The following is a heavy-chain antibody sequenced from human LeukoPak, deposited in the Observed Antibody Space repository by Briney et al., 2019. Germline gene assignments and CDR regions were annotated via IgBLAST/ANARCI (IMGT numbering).Heavy chain of an antibody. CDR1: GFTFSSYS. V-gene: IGHV3-48*01. Sequence: GGSLRLSCAASGFTFSSYSMNWVRQAPGKGLEWVSYISSSSSTIYYADSVKGRFTISRDNSKNTLYLQMNSLRAEDTAVYYCAKDITDSSWYGQQNDYWGQGTLVTVSS. CDR3: AKDITDSSWYGQQNDY. J-gene: IGHJ4*02. CDR2: ISSSSSTI. D-gene: IGHD6-13*01.